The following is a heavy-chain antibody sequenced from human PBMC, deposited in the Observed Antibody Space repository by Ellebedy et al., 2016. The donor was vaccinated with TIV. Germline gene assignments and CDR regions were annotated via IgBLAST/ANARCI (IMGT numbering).Heavy chain of an antibody. J-gene: IGHJ4*02. CDR2: TYYRSQWYN. D-gene: IGHD6-13*01. CDR3: SRSSSYAFEY. CDR1: GGGVSNNNAG. Sequence: SQTLSLTCAISGGGVSNNNAGWHRIRQSPSGALEWLGKTYYRSQWYNDYALSVRGRITINPDTSKNQFSLQVTSVTPEDTAIYYCSRSSSYAFEYWGQGTLVTVSS. V-gene: IGHV6-1*01.